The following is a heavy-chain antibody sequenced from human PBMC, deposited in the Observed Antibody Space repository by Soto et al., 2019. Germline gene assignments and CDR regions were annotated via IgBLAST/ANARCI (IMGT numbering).Heavy chain of an antibody. V-gene: IGHV1-3*04. CDR2: ITTGSGNTTYSQST. CDR1: GDTFTNYA. J-gene: IGHJ6*02. CDR3: PRDRPHRSSCYRPRHTEVIQCSGMDV. D-gene: IGHD6-13*01. Sequence: ASVKVSCKASGDTFTNYAMHWVRQAPGQRLEWMGWITTGSGNTTYSQSTKCSEKFQGRVTITRDRSASTAYMDVSRLRPEDRAVHYWPRDRPHRSSCYRPRHTEVIQCSGMDVWGQGTAVTVSS.